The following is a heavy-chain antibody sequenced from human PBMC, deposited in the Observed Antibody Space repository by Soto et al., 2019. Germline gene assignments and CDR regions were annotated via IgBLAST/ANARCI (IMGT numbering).Heavy chain of an antibody. CDR3: ARSSNWKYFFDS. CDR2: IYSGGAI. Sequence: WGSLRLSCVASGFSVSGTYMAWARQAPGKWLQWVSVIYSGGAIYYLDSVKGRFTISIDKANNTLSLQMNSLRVEDSALYYCARSSNWKYFFDSWGQGTLVTVSS. CDR1: GFSVSGTY. D-gene: IGHD1-20*01. V-gene: IGHV3-53*01. J-gene: IGHJ4*02.